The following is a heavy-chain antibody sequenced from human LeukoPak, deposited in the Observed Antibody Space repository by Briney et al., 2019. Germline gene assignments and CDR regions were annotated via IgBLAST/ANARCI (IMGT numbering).Heavy chain of an antibody. CDR1: GFTCSSYA. Sequence: GGSLRLSCAASGFTCSSYAMSWVRQAPGKGLEWVSAISGSGGSTYYADSVKGRFTISRDNSKNTLYLQMNSLRAEDTAVYYCAKDGVVVTSPFDYWGQGTLVTVSS. CDR3: AKDGVVVTSPFDY. D-gene: IGHD2-21*02. V-gene: IGHV3-23*01. J-gene: IGHJ4*02. CDR2: ISGSGGST.